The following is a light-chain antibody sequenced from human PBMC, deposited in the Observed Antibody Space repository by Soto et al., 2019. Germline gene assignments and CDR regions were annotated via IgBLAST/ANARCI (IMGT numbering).Light chain of an antibody. CDR1: QSVRSNY. J-gene: IGKJ1*01. CDR3: QQYASSPWT. V-gene: IGKV3-20*01. Sequence: EIVLTQSPGTLSLSPGERATLSCRASQSVRSNYLAWYQQSLGQAPRLLISGASSRATGIPDRFSGGVSGTAFTLTIHRLEPEDFAVYYCQQYASSPWTFGQGTRVEIK. CDR2: GAS.